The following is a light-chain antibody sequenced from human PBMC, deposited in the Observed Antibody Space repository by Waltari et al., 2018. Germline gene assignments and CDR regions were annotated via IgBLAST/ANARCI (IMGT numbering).Light chain of an antibody. J-gene: IGKJ1*01. CDR3: QHYVRLPAT. CDR1: QGVGRT. V-gene: IGKV3-20*01. Sequence: EIVLTQSPGTLSLSPGERATLSCRASQGVGRTLAWYQQKPGQAPRLLIYGASSRATDIPDRFGGSGSGTDFSLTINRLEPEDFAVYFCQHYVRLPATFGQGTKVEIK. CDR2: GAS.